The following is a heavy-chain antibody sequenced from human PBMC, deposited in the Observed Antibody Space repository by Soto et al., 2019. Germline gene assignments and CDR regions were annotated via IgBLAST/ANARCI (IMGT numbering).Heavy chain of an antibody. V-gene: IGHV3-21*02. CDR2: ISSSSTFK. Sequence: EVQLVESGGGLVKPGGSLRLSCAASGFTFSNYNMNWVRQAPGKGLEWVSSISSSSTFKNYADSVKGRFTISRDNDKNSVYLHMSSLGAEDTAVDYCARDPPLSMIVVVGVDDFWGQGTLVTVSS. D-gene: IGHD3-22*01. CDR3: ARDPPLSMIVVVGVDDF. J-gene: IGHJ4*02. CDR1: GFTFSNYN.